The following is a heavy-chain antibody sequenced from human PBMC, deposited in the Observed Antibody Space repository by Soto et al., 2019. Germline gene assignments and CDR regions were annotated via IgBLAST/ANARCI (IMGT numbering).Heavy chain of an antibody. J-gene: IGHJ6*02. CDR2: ILPIFGTS. CDR3: ARDGWGRWLVQNHYYYGMDV. D-gene: IGHD6-19*01. Sequence: SGEVCYKAPGRALTSYAISSVRQAPGQGVEWMAAILPIFGTSNYAQKFQVRVTITADESTSTAYMELSSLRSEDTAVYYCARDGWGRWLVQNHYYYGMDVWGQGTTVTVSS. V-gene: IGHV1-69*01. CDR1: GRALTSYA.